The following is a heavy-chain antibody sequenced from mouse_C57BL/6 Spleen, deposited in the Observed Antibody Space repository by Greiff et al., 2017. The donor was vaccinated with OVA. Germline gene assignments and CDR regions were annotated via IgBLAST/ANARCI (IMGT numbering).Heavy chain of an antibody. CDR2: INPNNGGT. V-gene: IGHV1-22*01. CDR3: ARGDYQWYFDV. CDR1: GYTFTDYN. D-gene: IGHD2-4*01. Sequence: VQLQQSGPELVKPGASVKMSCKASGYTFTDYNLHWVKQSHGKSLEWIGYINPNNGGTSYNQKFKGKATLTVNKSSSTAYMELRSLTSENSAVYYCARGDYQWYFDVWGTGTTVTVSS. J-gene: IGHJ1*03.